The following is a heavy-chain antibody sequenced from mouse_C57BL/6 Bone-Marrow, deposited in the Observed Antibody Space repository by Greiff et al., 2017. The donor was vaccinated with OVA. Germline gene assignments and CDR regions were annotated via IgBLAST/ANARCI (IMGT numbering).Heavy chain of an antibody. D-gene: IGHD2-3*01. Sequence: VQLQQSGPELVKPGASVKISCKASGYAFSSSWMNWVKQRPGKGLEWIGRIYPGDGDTNYNGKFKGKATLTADKSSSTAYMQLSSLTSEDSAVYFCARNGYYPDYFDYWGQGTTLTVSS. J-gene: IGHJ2*01. CDR3: ARNGYYPDYFDY. V-gene: IGHV1-82*01. CDR1: GYAFSSSW. CDR2: IYPGDGDT.